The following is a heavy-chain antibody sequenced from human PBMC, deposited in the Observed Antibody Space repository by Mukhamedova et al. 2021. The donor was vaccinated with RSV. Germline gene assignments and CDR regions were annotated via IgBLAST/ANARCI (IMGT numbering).Heavy chain of an antibody. V-gene: IGHV3-30-3*01. CDR2: ISYDGSNR. D-gene: IGHD6-13*01. Sequence: WVRQAPGKGLEWVTVISYDGSNRYYADSVKGRFTISRDNSKNTLYLQMNSLRPEDSSLYYLSCSLLVLCSSWYVDYWGEVALVTV. J-gene: IGHJ4*02. CDR3: SCSLLVLCSSWYVDY.